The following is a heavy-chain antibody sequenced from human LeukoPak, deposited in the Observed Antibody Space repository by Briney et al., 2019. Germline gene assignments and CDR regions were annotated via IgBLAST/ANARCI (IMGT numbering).Heavy chain of an antibody. Sequence: PSETLSLTCAVYGGSFRGYYWSWIRQPPGKGLEWIGEINHSGSTNYNLSLKSRVTISVDTPKNQFSLKLSSVTAADTAVYYCAREVFGWYSFDYWGQGTLVTVSS. CDR2: INHSGST. D-gene: IGHD6-19*01. CDR1: GGSFRGYY. CDR3: AREVFGWYSFDY. J-gene: IGHJ4*02. V-gene: IGHV4-34*01.